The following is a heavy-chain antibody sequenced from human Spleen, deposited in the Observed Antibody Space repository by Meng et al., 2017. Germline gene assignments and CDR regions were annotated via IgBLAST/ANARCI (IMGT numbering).Heavy chain of an antibody. V-gene: IGHV3-21*06. Sequence: GESLKISCAASGFTFSSYSMTWVRQAPGKGLEWVSCISDGSSYIYYADSVKGRFTISRDNAKNSLYLQMNSLRVEDTAVYYCARVTTVTTPYYFDYWGQGTLVTVSS. J-gene: IGHJ4*02. CDR3: ARVTTVTTPYYFDY. CDR2: ISDGSSYI. CDR1: GFTFSSYS. D-gene: IGHD4-17*01.